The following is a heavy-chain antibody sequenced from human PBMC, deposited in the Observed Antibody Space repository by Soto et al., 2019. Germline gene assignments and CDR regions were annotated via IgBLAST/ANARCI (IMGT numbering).Heavy chain of an antibody. D-gene: IGHD6-13*01. V-gene: IGHV3-23*01. CDR2: ISESGGST. J-gene: IGHJ4*02. CDR3: AKRSPYSSGWYSPTFDY. CDR1: GFSFSDYA. Sequence: GRSMRLSCAASGFSFSDYAMSWVRQAPGKGLEWVSVISESGGSTHYADSVRGRFTVSRDNSKNSLSLRMNSLRDEDTAVYFCAKRSPYSSGWYSPTFDYWGPGSLLTVSS.